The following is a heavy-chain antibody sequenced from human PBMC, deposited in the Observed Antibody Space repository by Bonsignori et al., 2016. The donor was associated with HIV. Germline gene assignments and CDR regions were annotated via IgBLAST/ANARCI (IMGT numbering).Heavy chain of an antibody. CDR1: GYSFTNYW. CDR3: GRLFGSGSYYPNPFDY. CDR2: IYPSDSNV. Sequence: EVQLVQSGPEMKKPGESLKISCKGSGYSFTNYWIGWVRQMPGKGLEWMGIIYPSDSNVRYSPSFQGQVTLSADKSISTAYLQWSSLEASDTAMFFCGRLFGSGSYYPNPFDYWGQGSLVTVSS. J-gene: IGHJ4*02. V-gene: IGHV5-51*03. D-gene: IGHD3-10*01.